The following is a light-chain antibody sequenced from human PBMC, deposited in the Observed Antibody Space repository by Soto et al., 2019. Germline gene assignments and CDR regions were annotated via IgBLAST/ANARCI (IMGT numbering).Light chain of an antibody. V-gene: IGKV1-17*01. J-gene: IGKJ1*01. CDR1: QGIGNA. CDR3: HQYDSWT. CDR2: GAS. Sequence: PAASVGHTVTIFCRASQGIGNALGWYQQKPGKPPKVLIYGASNLQSGVPPRFSGSGSGTDFTLTIIRLEPEDFAVYYCHQYDSWTFGQGTTADI.